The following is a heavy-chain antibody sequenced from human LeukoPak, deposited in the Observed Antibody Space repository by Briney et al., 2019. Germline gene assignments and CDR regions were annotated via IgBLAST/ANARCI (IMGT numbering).Heavy chain of an antibody. V-gene: IGHV1-2*02. CDR3: ARGRNIEMATTGGGSDY. CDR2: LNPNSGNT. J-gene: IGHJ4*02. CDR1: GYTFTDCY. D-gene: IGHD5-24*01. Sequence: GPTVKLSFEASGYTFTDCYMHWVRQAPGQALECMGWLNPNSGNTNYAQKFQGRVGMTRESCISTAYMDLRDLRSDDMAAESCARGRNIEMATTGGGSDYWGQGTLVTVSS.